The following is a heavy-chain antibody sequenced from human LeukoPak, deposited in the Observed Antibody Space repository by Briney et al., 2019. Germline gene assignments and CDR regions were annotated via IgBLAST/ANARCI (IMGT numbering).Heavy chain of an antibody. CDR1: GFTFSSYA. J-gene: IGHJ4*02. Sequence: AGGSLRLSCAASGFTFSSYAMSWVRQAPGKGLERVSAISGSGGSTYYADSVKGRFTISRDNSKNTLYLQMNSLRAEDTAVYYCASPGGEAGSVDYWGQGTLVTVSS. CDR2: ISGSGGST. CDR3: ASPGGEAGSVDY. V-gene: IGHV3-23*01. D-gene: IGHD3-16*01.